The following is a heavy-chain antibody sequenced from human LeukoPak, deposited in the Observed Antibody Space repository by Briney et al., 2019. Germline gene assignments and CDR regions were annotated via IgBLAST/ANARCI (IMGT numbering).Heavy chain of an antibody. J-gene: IGHJ4*02. V-gene: IGHV3-74*01. CDR2: INSDGSST. CDR1: RFTFSTYW. Sequence: GGSLRLSCAASRFTFSTYWMHWVRQAPGKGLVWVSRINSDGSSTSYADSVKGRFTISRDNAKNTLYLQMNSLRAEDTAVYYCARGRGYSYGSYYFDYWGQGTLVTVSS. CDR3: ARGRGYSYGSYYFDY. D-gene: IGHD5-18*01.